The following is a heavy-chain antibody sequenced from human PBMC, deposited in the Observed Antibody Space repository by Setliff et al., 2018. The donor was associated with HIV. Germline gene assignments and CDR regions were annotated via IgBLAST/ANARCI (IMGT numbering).Heavy chain of an antibody. Sequence: ASVKVSCKASGYTFTDYFIHWVHQAPGKGLEWMGRVDSEDGETKYAEKFQGRLTITADTSIDTAYMELISLTSEDTAVYYCATQRWLLPDYWGQGTLVTVAS. V-gene: IGHV1-69-2*01. D-gene: IGHD2-15*01. CDR3: ATQRWLLPDY. J-gene: IGHJ4*02. CDR2: VDSEDGET. CDR1: GYTFTDYF.